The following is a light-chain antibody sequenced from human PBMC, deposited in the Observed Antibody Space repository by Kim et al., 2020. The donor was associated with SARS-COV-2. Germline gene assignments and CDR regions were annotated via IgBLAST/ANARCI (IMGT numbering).Light chain of an antibody. J-gene: IGLJ2*01. CDR2: QDS. Sequence: SYELTQPPSVSVSPGQTASITCSGDKLEDKYACWYQQKPGQSPVLVIYQDSKRPSGIPERFSGSSSGNTATLTISGTQAMDEADYYCQAWDSSTVVFGGGTQLTVL. CDR3: QAWDSSTVV. V-gene: IGLV3-1*01. CDR1: KLEDKY.